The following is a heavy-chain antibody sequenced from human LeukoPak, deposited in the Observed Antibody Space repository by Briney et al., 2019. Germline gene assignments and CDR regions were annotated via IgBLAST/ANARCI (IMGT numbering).Heavy chain of an antibody. CDR2: IYPGDSDT. V-gene: IGHV5-51*01. Sequence: GESLKISCKGSGYSFTSYWIGWVRQMPGKGLELMGIIYPGDSDTRYSPSFQGQVTISADKSISTAYLQWSNLKASDTAMYYCACTHYYDSSGYYGDFDYWGQGTLVTVSS. CDR3: ACTHYYDSSGYYGDFDY. J-gene: IGHJ4*02. D-gene: IGHD3-22*01. CDR1: GYSFTSYW.